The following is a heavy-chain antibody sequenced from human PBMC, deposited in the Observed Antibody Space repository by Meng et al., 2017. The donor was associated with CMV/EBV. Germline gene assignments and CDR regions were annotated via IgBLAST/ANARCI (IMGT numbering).Heavy chain of an antibody. V-gene: IGHV3-7*01. D-gene: IGHD5-12*01. CDR1: EFIFSNYW. Sequence: GESLKISCAASEFIFSNYWMSWVRQAPGKGLEWVANINLDGSKKYSVDSVKGRFTISRDNGKNLLFLQMNSLRAEDSAVYYCGSDVGGRGYSADWGQGTPVTVSS. CDR3: GSDVGGRGYSAD. CDR2: INLDGSKK. J-gene: IGHJ1*01.